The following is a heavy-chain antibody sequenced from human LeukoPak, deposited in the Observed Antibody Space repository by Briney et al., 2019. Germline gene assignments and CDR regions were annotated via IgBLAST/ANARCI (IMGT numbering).Heavy chain of an antibody. D-gene: IGHD5-24*01. CDR2: ISYDGSNK. J-gene: IGHJ4*02. V-gene: IGHV3-30*18. CDR1: GFTFSSYG. CDR3: AKEGPLQSIDY. Sequence: GRSLRLSCAASGFTFSSYGMHWVRQAPGKGPEWVAVISYDGSNKYYADSVKGRFTISRDNSKNTLYLQMNSLRAEDTAVYYCAKEGPLQSIDYWGQGTLVTVSS.